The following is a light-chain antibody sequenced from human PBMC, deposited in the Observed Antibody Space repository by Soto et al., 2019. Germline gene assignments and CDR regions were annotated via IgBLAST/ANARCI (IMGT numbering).Light chain of an antibody. V-gene: IGKV3-20*01. CDR1: QSVSSSY. CDR3: QKDGSSPKT. CDR2: GAS. Sequence: EIVLTQSPGTLSLSPGEIATLSCRASQSVSSSYLAWYQQKPGQDHRLLIYGASSRATGIPDRFSGSGSGTDLSLTISRLEPEDFAVYYCQKDGSSPKTFGKGTKVEIK. J-gene: IGKJ1*01.